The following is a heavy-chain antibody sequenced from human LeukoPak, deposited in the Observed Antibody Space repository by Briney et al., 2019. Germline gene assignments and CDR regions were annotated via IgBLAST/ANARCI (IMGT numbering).Heavy chain of an antibody. D-gene: IGHD5-12*01. V-gene: IGHV4-61*02. J-gene: IGHJ4*02. Sequence: PSETLSLTCTVSGGSISSGSYYWSWIRQPAGKGLEWIGRIYTSGSTNYNPSLKSRVTISVGTSKNQFSLKLSSVTAADTAVYYCARDGYSGNDGLWGQGTLVTVSS. CDR2: IYTSGST. CDR3: ARDGYSGNDGL. CDR1: GGSISSGSYY.